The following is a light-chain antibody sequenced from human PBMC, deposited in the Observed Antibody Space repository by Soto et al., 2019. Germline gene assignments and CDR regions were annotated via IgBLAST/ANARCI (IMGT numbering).Light chain of an antibody. V-gene: IGLV7-43*01. Sequence: QAVVTQEPSPTVSPGGTVTLTCASSTGAVTSGYYPNWVQQKPGQTPRALIYSTDNKHSWTPARFSGSLLGGKAALTLSGAQPEDEAEYYCLLYFGGYVVFGGGTKVTVL. CDR1: TGAVTSGYY. CDR2: STD. CDR3: LLYFGGYVV. J-gene: IGLJ2*01.